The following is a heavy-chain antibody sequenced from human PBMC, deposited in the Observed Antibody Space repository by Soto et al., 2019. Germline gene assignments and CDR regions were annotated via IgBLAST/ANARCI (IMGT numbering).Heavy chain of an antibody. CDR1: GFTFSSYA. CDR3: AKISGWSYTDF. D-gene: IGHD1-26*01. Sequence: EVQLLESGGDLVQPGGSLRLSCAASGFTFSSYALSWVRQAPGKGLEWVSSISGSGAVTYYAVSVKGRFTISRDNSKNTLYMQMNSLRDEDTAIYYFAKISGWSYTDFWGQGTLVTVSS. J-gene: IGHJ4*02. V-gene: IGHV3-23*01. CDR2: ISGSGAVT.